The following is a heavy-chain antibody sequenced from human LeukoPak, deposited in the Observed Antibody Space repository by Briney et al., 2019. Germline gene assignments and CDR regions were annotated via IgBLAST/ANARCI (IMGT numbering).Heavy chain of an antibody. D-gene: IGHD3-10*01. CDR1: GFSFSDYY. J-gene: IGHJ6*03. CDR2: ISSNGRGT. V-gene: IGHV3-11*01. CDR3: ARGERAYYSDSGSSSPRDYYYYYMDV. Sequence: GGSLRLSCAASGFSFSDYYMTWIRQTPGKGLEWVSDISSNGRGTFYAESVRGRFTVSRDNAKKSLYLQMNSLRVEDMAVYYCARGERAYYSDSGSSSPRDYYYYYMDVWGKGITVTVSS.